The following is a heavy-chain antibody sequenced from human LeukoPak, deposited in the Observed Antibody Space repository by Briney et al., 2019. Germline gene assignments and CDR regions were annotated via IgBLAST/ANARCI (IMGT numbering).Heavy chain of an antibody. J-gene: IGHJ4*02. D-gene: IGHD4-17*01. CDR1: GYTFTSYP. Sequence: ASVKVSCKTSGYTFTSYPLTWVRQAPGQGLEWMGWITTYNGNTNYAQKLQGRVTITTDTSTSTAYMDLRGLRSDDTAVYFCARGYDYGDYVGDFDYWGQGNLVTVSS. CDR3: ARGYDYGDYVGDFDY. V-gene: IGHV1-18*01. CDR2: ITTYNGNT.